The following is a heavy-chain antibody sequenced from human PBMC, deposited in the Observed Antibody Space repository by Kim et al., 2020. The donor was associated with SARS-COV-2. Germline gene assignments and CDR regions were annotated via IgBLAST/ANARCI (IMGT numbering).Heavy chain of an antibody. CDR2: IYYSGST. CDR3: ARRKVTMIVAERYFDY. CDR1: GGSISSSSYY. Sequence: SETLSLTCTVSGGSISSSSYYWGWIRQPPGKGLEWIGSIYYSGSTYYNPSLKSRVTISVDTSKNQFSLKLSSVTAADTAVYYCARRKVTMIVAERYFDYWGQGTLVTVSS. D-gene: IGHD3-22*01. V-gene: IGHV4-39*01. J-gene: IGHJ4*02.